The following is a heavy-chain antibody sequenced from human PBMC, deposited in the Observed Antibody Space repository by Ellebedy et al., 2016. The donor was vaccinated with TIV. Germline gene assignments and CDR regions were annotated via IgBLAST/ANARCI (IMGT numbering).Heavy chain of an antibody. D-gene: IGHD4-17*01. CDR3: ARGRSGDYSRAYYYYYGMDV. V-gene: IGHV4-59*01. CDR1: GGSISSYY. CDR2: IYYSGST. J-gene: IGHJ6*02. Sequence: SETLSLTCTVSGGSISSYYWSWIRQPPGKGLEWIGYIYYSGSTNYNPSLKSRVTISVDTSKNQFSLKLSSVTAADTAVYYCARGRSGDYSRAYYYYYGMDVWGQGTTVTVSS.